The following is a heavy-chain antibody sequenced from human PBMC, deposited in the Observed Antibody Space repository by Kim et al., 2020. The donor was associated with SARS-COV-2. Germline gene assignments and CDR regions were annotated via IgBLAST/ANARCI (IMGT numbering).Heavy chain of an antibody. CDR3: ARGEYSGYETFDY. CDR2: IYSGGST. J-gene: IGHJ4*02. D-gene: IGHD5-12*01. CDR1: GFTVSSNY. Sequence: GGSLRLSCAASGFTVSSNYMSWVRQAPGKGLEWVSVIYSGGSTYYADSVKGRFTISRDNSKNTLYLQMNSLRAEDTAVYYCARGEYSGYETFDYWGQGTLVTVSS. V-gene: IGHV3-53*01.